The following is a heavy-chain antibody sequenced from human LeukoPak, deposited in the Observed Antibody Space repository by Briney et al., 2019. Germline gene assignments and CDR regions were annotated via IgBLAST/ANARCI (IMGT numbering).Heavy chain of an antibody. D-gene: IGHD6-13*01. CDR1: GGTLSSYA. J-gene: IGHJ5*02. CDR2: IIPIFGTA. V-gene: IGHV1-69*05. Sequence: SVKVSCKASGGTLSSYAISWVRQAPGQGLEWMGGIIPIFGTANYAQKFQGRVTITTDESTSTAYMELSSLRSEDTAVYYCARDRGGSSWYNWFDPWGQGALVTVSS. CDR3: ARDRGGSSWYNWFDP.